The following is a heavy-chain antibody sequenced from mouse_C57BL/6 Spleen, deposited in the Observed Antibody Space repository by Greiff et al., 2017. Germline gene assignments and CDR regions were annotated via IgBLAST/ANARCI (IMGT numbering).Heavy chain of an antibody. CDR1: GFTFSSYG. D-gene: IGHD1-1*01. CDR3: ARQEGSSSRYFDV. J-gene: IGHJ1*03. V-gene: IGHV5-6*01. CDR2: ISSGGSYT. Sequence: EVQLVESGGDLVKPGGSLKLSCAASGFTFSSYGMSWVRQTPDKRLEWVATISSGGSYTYYPDSVKGRFTISRDNAKNTLYLQMSSLKSEDTAMYYCARQEGSSSRYFDVWGTGTTVTVSS.